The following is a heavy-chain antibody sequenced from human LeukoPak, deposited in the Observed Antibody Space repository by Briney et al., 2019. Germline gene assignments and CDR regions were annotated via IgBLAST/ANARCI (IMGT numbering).Heavy chain of an antibody. J-gene: IGHJ1*01. CDR2: VQHIGGET. D-gene: IGHD4-11*01. V-gene: IGHV3-7*01. CDR3: ATYSILNAREFRY. CDR1: GFTFSNSW. Sequence: PGESLRLSCAGSGFTFSNSWMGWVRQAPGKGLEWVANVQHIGGETYYVDSVKGRFTISRDNAKNSVYLQMNSLGADDTAVYYCATYSILNAREFRYWGQGTLVTVTS.